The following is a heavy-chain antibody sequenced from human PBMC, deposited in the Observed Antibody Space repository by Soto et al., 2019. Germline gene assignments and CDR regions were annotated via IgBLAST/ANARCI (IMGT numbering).Heavy chain of an antibody. J-gene: IGHJ6*03. CDR3: ARHSNLNYDFWSGYSSYYYYYMDV. CDR1: GGSISSYY. Sequence: SETLSLTCTVSGGSISSYYWSWIRQPPGKGLEWIGYIYYSGSTNYNPSLKSRVTISVDTSKNQFSLKLSSVTAADTAVYYCARHSNLNYDFWSGYSSYYYYYMDVWGKGTTVTVSS. CDR2: IYYSGST. V-gene: IGHV4-59*08. D-gene: IGHD3-3*01.